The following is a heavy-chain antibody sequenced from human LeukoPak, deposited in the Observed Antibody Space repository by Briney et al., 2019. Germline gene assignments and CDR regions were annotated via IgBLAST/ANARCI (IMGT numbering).Heavy chain of an antibody. CDR2: ISAYNGNT. D-gene: IGHD3-22*01. Sequence: ASVKVSCKASGYTFTSYGISWVRQAPGQGLEWMGWISAYNGNTNYAQKLQGRVTMTTDTSTSTAYVELRSLRSDDTAVYYCARDFPKRITMIVVGDYWGQGTLVTVSS. CDR1: GYTFTSYG. V-gene: IGHV1-18*01. CDR3: ARDFPKRITMIVVGDY. J-gene: IGHJ4*02.